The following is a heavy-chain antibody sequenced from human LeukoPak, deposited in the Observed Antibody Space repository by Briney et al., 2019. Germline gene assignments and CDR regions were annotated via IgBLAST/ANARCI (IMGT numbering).Heavy chain of an antibody. CDR3: ALGTTSQWLSYYYYYYMDV. Sequence: SVKVSCKASGGTFSSYAISWVRQAPGQGLEWMGGIIPIFGTANYAQKFQGRVTITADKSTSTAYMELSSLRSEDTAVYYCALGTTSQWLSYYYYYYMDVWGKGTTVTVSS. CDR1: GGTFSSYA. D-gene: IGHD6-19*01. V-gene: IGHV1-69*06. J-gene: IGHJ6*03. CDR2: IIPIFGTA.